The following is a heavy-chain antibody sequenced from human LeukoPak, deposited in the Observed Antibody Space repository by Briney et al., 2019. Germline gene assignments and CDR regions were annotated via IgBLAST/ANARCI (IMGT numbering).Heavy chain of an antibody. CDR2: INHSGST. CDR3: ARRSRRGITIFGVTFDP. CDR1: GGSFSGYY. V-gene: IGHV4-34*01. D-gene: IGHD3-3*01. J-gene: IGHJ5*02. Sequence: SETLSLTCAVYGGSFSGYYWSWIRQPPGKGLEWIGEINHSGSTNYNPSLKSRVTISVDTSKNQFSLKLSSVTAADTAVYYCARRSRRGITIFGVTFDPWGQGTLVTVSS.